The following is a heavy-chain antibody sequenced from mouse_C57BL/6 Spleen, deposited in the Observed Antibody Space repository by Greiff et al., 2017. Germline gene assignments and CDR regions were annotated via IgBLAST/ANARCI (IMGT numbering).Heavy chain of an antibody. D-gene: IGHD3-2*02. CDR2: INPGSGGT. CDR3: ARVHSSGPPFDY. CDR1: GYAFTNYL. J-gene: IGHJ2*01. Sequence: LVESGAELVRPGTSVKVSCKASGYAFTNYLIEWVKQRPGQGLEWIGVINPGSGGTNYNEKFKGKATLTADKSSSTAYMQLSSLTSEDSAVYFCARVHSSGPPFDYWGQGTTLTVSS. V-gene: IGHV1-54*01.